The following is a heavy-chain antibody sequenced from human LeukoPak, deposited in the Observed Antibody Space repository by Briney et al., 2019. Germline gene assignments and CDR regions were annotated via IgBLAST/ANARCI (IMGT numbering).Heavy chain of an antibody. J-gene: IGHJ3*02. CDR1: GGSISSNSYF. V-gene: IGHV4-39*01. CDR3: ASQKTLVRGALRLFDASEI. Sequence: SGTLSLTCTVSGGSISSNSYFWGWIRQPPGKGLEWIGIIHYSGSIYYSPSLKSRLSISIDTSKNQFSLKLSSVTAADTAVYYCASQKTLVRGALRLFDASEIWGQGTVVTVSS. CDR2: IHYSGSI. D-gene: IGHD3-10*01.